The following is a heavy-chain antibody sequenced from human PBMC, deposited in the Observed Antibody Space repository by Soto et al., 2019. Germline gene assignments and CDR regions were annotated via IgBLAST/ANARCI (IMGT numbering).Heavy chain of an antibody. CDR1: GYIFTDYY. CDR3: AREAMDYPDGMDV. D-gene: IGHD3-16*01. CDR2: INPNSGGT. Sequence: ASVKVSCKASGYIFTDYYMHWVRQAPGQELGWMGRINPNSGGTNYAQKFQGRVTMTTDKSMSTAYMELSSLRSEDTAVYYCAREAMDYPDGMDVWGQGTTVTVSS. J-gene: IGHJ6*02. V-gene: IGHV1-2*06.